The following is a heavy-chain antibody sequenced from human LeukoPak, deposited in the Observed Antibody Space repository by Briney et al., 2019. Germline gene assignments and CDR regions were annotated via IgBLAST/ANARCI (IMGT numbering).Heavy chain of an antibody. CDR1: GSTFSSNY. V-gene: IGHV3-53*01. D-gene: IGHD3-22*01. J-gene: IGHJ4*02. CDR3: ARDGSSGYYILDY. CDR2: IYSGGST. Sequence: GGSLRLSCAASGSTFSSNYMSWVRQAPGKGLEWVSVIYSGGSTYYADSVKGRFTISRDNSKNTLYLQMNSLRAEDTAVYYCARDGSSGYYILDYWGQGTLVTVSS.